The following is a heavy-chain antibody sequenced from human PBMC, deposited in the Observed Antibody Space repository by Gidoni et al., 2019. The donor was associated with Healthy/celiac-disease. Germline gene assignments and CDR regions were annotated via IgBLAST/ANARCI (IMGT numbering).Heavy chain of an antibody. CDR2: IYYSGST. J-gene: IGHJ4*02. D-gene: IGHD2-15*01. V-gene: IGHV4-31*01. CDR3: ARGGIYCSGGSCYQYYFDY. CDR1: GGSISSGGYS. Sequence: QVQLQESGPGLVKPSQTLSLPCTVSGGSISSGGYSWSWIRQHPGKGLEWIGYIYYSGSTYYNPSLKSLVTISVDTSKNQFSLKLSSVTAADTAVYYCARGGIYCSGGSCYQYYFDYWGQGTLVTVSS.